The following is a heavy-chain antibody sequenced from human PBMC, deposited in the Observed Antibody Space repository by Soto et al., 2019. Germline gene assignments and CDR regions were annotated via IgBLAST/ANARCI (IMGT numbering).Heavy chain of an antibody. CDR1: GFTFSSYG. V-gene: IGHV3-30*18. CDR2: ISYDGSNK. Sequence: PGGSLRLSCAASGFTFSSYGMHWVRQAPGKGLEWVAVISYDGSNKYYADSVKGRFTISRDNSKNTLYLQMNSLRAEDTAVYYCAKVLGRYNWNYEDYYYGMDVWGQGTTVTVSS. CDR3: AKVLGRYNWNYEDYYYGMDV. J-gene: IGHJ6*02. D-gene: IGHD1-7*01.